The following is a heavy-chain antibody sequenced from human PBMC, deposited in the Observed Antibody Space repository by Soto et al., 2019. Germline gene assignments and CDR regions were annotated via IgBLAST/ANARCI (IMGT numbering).Heavy chain of an antibody. V-gene: IGHV4-38-2*01. D-gene: IGHD5-12*01. CDR1: GYSISSGYY. CDR2: IFYTGRT. CDR3: TRNDWLQPFDL. J-gene: IGHJ4*01. Sequence: SETLSLTCAVSGYSISSGYYWGWIRQPPGKGLEWIGSIFYTGRTHYNPSLRSRLTISVDTSNDKFSLRMSSVTAADTAVYYCTRNDWLQPFDLWGHGTMVTVSS.